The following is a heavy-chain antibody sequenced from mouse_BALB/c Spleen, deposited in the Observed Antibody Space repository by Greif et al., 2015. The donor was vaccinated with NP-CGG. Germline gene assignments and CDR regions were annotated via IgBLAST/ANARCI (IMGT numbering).Heavy chain of an antibody. CDR2: ISYSGST. D-gene: IGHD2-4*01. Sequence: VQLQQSGPGLVKPSQSLSLTCTVTGYSITSDYAWNWIRQFPGNKLEWMGYISYSGSTSYNPSLKSRISITRDTSKNQFFLQLNSVTTEDTATYYCARGGPYDYDGFAYWGQGTLVTVSA. J-gene: IGHJ3*01. CDR1: GYSITSDYA. V-gene: IGHV3-2*02. CDR3: ARGGPYDYDGFAY.